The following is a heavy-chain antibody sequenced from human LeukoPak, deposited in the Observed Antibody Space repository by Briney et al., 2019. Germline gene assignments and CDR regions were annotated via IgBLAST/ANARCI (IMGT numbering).Heavy chain of an antibody. CDR2: INWNGGST. V-gene: IGHV3-20*01. Sequence: GGSLRLSCAASGFTFDDYGMSWVRQAPGKGLEWVSGINWNGGSTGYADSVKGRFTISRDNAKNSLYLQMNSLRAEDTALYHCARGWQQLVRVHWFDPWGQGTLVTVSS. CDR1: GFTFDDYG. CDR3: ARGWQQLVRVHWFDP. D-gene: IGHD6-13*01. J-gene: IGHJ5*02.